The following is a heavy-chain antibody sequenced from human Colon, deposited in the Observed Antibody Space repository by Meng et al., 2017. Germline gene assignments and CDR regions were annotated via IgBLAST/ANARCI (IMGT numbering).Heavy chain of an antibody. CDR2: IYYSGST. J-gene: IGHJ4*02. CDR3: ASGMGATAPDY. Sequence: SETLSLTCTVSGGSISSYYWSWIRQPPGKGLEWVGYIYYSGSTNYNPSLKSRVTISVDTSKNQFSLKLSSVTAADTAVYYCASGMGATAPDYWGQGTLVTVSS. V-gene: IGHV4-59*01. D-gene: IGHD1-26*01. CDR1: GGSISSYY.